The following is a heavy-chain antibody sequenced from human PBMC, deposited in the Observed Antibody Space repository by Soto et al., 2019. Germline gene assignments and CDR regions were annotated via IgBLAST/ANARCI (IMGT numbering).Heavy chain of an antibody. V-gene: IGHV3-23*01. Sequence: EVQLLESGGGSVQPGGSLRLSCAASGFTFSSYAMSWVRQAPGKGLEWVSAISGSGGSTYYADSVKGRFTISRDNSRNTLYLQMNSLRAEDTAVYYCAKEQKHSSTWSELNYWGQGTLVTVSS. J-gene: IGHJ4*02. D-gene: IGHD6-13*01. CDR2: ISGSGGST. CDR3: AKEQKHSSTWSELNY. CDR1: GFTFSSYA.